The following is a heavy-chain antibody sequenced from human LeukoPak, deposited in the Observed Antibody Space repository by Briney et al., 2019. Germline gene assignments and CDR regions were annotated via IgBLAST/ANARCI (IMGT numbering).Heavy chain of an antibody. CDR1: GGTFSSYA. Sequence: SVKVSCKASGGTFSSYAISWVRQAPGQGLEWMGRIIPIFGTANYAQKFQGRVTITTDESTGTAYMELSSLRSEDTAVYYCARELVTAIHFYFDYWGQGTLVTVSS. J-gene: IGHJ4*02. V-gene: IGHV1-69*05. CDR3: ARELVTAIHFYFDY. CDR2: IIPIFGTA. D-gene: IGHD2-21*02.